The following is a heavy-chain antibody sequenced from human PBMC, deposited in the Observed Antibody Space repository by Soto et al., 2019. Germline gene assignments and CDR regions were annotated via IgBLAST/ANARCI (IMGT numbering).Heavy chain of an antibody. D-gene: IGHD3-16*01. CDR2: MYYNGNI. CDR1: VGSISNYY. CDR3: ASGGNWFEP. Sequence: SETLSLTCNFSVGSISNYYWTWVRQSPEKGLEWIGYMYYNGNINYNPSLKSRVTISIDTSKNQFSLTLKSVTAADTAVYYCASGGNWFEPWGQGVLVVVS. V-gene: IGHV4-59*01. J-gene: IGHJ5*02.